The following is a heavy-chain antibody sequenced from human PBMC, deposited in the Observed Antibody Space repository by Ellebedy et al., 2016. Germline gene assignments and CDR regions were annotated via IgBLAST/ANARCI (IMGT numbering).Heavy chain of an antibody. J-gene: IGHJ4*02. CDR2: IIPILGIA. Sequence: ASVKVSCKASGGTFSSYAISWVRQAPGQGLEWMGRIIPILGIANYAQKFQGRVTITADKSTSTAYTELSSLRSEDTAVYYCARWASYYDFWSGYSRSHFDYWGQGTLVTVSS. CDR1: GGTFSSYA. D-gene: IGHD3-3*01. V-gene: IGHV1-69*04. CDR3: ARWASYYDFWSGYSRSHFDY.